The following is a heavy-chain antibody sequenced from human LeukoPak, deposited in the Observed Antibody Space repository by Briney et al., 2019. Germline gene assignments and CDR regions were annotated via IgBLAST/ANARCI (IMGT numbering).Heavy chain of an antibody. Sequence: ASVKVSCKASGYTFTGYYMHWVRQSPGQGLEWMGWINPNSGGTNYAQKFQGRVTMTRATSISTAYMELSRLRSDDTAVYYCARGSHVQYCSGGSCYLPFDYWGQGTLVTVSS. D-gene: IGHD2-15*01. V-gene: IGHV1-2*02. J-gene: IGHJ4*02. CDR1: GYTFTGYY. CDR3: ARGSHVQYCSGGSCYLPFDY. CDR2: INPNSGGT.